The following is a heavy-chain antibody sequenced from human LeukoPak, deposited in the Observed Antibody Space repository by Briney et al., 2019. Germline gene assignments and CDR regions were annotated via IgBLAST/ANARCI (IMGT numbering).Heavy chain of an antibody. V-gene: IGHV3-23*01. CDR3: AKMEGQRLYDYCMDV. D-gene: IGHD3-3*01. CDR2: MSGSGYYT. J-gene: IGHJ6*03. Sequence: GGSLRLSCAASGFAFSNFAMSWVRQAPGKGLKWFSAMSGSGYYTYYVESVKGRFTISRDNSKNTLYLHMNSLRADDTAVYYCAKMEGQRLYDYCMDVWGRGTTVTVSS. CDR1: GFAFSNFA.